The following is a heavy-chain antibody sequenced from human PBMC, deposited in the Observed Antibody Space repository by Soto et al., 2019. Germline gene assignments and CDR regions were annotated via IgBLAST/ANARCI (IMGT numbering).Heavy chain of an antibody. CDR1: GGSISSGGYY. J-gene: IGHJ4*02. D-gene: IGHD3-10*01. V-gene: IGHV4-31*03. CDR3: ARDGGYGSGSYRFDS. CDR2: IYYSGST. Sequence: QVQLQESGPGLVKPSETLSLTCTVSGGSISSGGYYWSWIRQHPGKGLEWIGYIYYSGSTSYNPSLKSRVTISIDTSKHQFSLNLSSMSAADTAVYYCARDGGYGSGSYRFDSWGQGTLVTVSS.